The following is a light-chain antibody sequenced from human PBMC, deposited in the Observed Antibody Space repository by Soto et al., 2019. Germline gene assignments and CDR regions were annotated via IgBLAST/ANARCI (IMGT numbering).Light chain of an antibody. CDR1: QSVSSY. CDR2: YAS. V-gene: IGKV3-11*01. J-gene: IGKJ4*01. Sequence: EIVLTQSPATLSLSPGERATLSCRASQSVSSYLAWYQQKPGQAPRLLIYYASNRATGIPARFSGSGSGTDFTLTISSLEPEDFEVYYCQQRGSWPLTFGGGTKVEIK. CDR3: QQRGSWPLT.